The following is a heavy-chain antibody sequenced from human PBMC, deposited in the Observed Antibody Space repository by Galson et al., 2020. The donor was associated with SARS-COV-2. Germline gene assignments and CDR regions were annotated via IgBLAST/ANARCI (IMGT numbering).Heavy chain of an antibody. J-gene: IGHJ3*02. CDR3: ARYCSRTSCHNHDVFDI. CDR1: GFSLSTSGMR. Sequence: SGPTLVKPTQTLTLTCTFSGFSLSTSGMRVSWIRQPPGKPLEWLARIDWDDDKFYSTSLKTRLTISKDTSKNQVVLRMTNMDPVDTATYYCARYCSRTSCHNHDVFDIWGQGTMVTVSS. V-gene: IGHV2-70*04. CDR2: IDWDDDK. D-gene: IGHD2-2*01.